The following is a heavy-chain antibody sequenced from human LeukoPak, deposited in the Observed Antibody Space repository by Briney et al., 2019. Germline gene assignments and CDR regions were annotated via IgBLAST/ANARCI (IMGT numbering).Heavy chain of an antibody. J-gene: IGHJ4*02. CDR2: ISGYNGNT. CDR3: ARDRPGYSSGWFDY. V-gene: IGHV1-18*01. Sequence: ASVKVSCKASGYTFTSYGISWVRQAPGQGLEWMGWISGYNGNTNYAQKVPGRVTMTADTSTSTAFMELRSLRSDDTAVYYCARDRPGYSSGWFDYWGQGTLVTVSS. CDR1: GYTFTSYG. D-gene: IGHD6-19*01.